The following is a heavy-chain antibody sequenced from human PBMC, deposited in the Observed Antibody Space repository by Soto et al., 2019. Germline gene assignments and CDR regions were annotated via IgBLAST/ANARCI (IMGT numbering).Heavy chain of an antibody. V-gene: IGHV3-21*01. J-gene: IGHJ3*02. Sequence: GGSLRLSCAASGFTFSSYSMNWVRQAPGKGLEWVSSISSSSSYIYYADSVKGRFTISRDNAKNPLYLQMNSLRAEDTAVYYCARDRPVVASNAFDIWGQGTMVTVSS. CDR2: ISSSSSYI. CDR3: ARDRPVVASNAFDI. CDR1: GFTFSSYS. D-gene: IGHD2-15*01.